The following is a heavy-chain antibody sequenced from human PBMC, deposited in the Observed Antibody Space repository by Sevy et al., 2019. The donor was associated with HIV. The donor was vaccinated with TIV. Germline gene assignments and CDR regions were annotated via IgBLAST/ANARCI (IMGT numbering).Heavy chain of an antibody. D-gene: IGHD3-22*01. V-gene: IGHV3-33*08. CDR1: GFTFSDFA. CDR2: IWSDGAYQ. CDR3: ARGGYYYDNAAYYALDS. J-gene: IGHJ4*02. Sequence: GGSLRLSCAASGFTFSDFAMHWVRQAPGKGMEWVAIIWSDGAYQYHGDSVKGRFTISRDNSKNTLYLQMNNVRVEDTAVYYCARGGYYYDNAAYYALDSWGQGTLVTVSS.